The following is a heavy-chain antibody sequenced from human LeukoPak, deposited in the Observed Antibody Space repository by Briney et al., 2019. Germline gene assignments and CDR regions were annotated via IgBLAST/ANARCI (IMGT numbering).Heavy chain of an antibody. V-gene: IGHV3-23*01. CDR2: IGGRGGST. CDR1: GFRFSDFT. Sequence: PGGSLRLSCAASGFRFSDFTMTWVRQAPGKGPEWVSAIGGRGGSTYYADSLGGRFTISRDNSKDTLYLQMNSLRAEDTAVYYCAKGVTVAASPLLDFWGQGTLVTVSS. CDR3: AKGVTVAASPLLDF. D-gene: IGHD6-19*01. J-gene: IGHJ4*02.